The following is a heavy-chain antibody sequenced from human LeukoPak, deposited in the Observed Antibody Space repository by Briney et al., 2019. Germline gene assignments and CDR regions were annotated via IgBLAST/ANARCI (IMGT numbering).Heavy chain of an antibody. CDR2: INHSGQI. D-gene: IGHD3-10*01. CDR3: TRGGYGPGSHYRF. CDR1: GGSFTGYY. V-gene: IGHV4-34*01. J-gene: IGHJ4*02. Sequence: SETLSLTYAFYGGSFTGYYWSWIRQSPGKGLEWIGEINHSGQIDDHPSLKSRVTISVDTSRNQFSLHLTSVTAADTAVYYCTRGGYGPGSHYRFWGQGTLVTVSS.